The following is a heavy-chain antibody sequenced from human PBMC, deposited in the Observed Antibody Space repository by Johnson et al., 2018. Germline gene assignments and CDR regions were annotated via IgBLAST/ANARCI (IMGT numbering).Heavy chain of an antibody. D-gene: IGHD3-10*01. CDR1: GFTFDDYA. V-gene: IGHV3-9*01. CDR3: ASDYLWFGELSGYYMDV. Sequence: VQSGRSLRLSCAASGFTFDDYAMHWVRQAPGKGLAWVSGISWNSGSIGYADSVKGRFTISRDNAKNSLYLQMNSLRAEDTAVYYCASDYLWFGELSGYYMDVWGKGTTVTVSS. CDR2: ISWNSGSI. J-gene: IGHJ6*03.